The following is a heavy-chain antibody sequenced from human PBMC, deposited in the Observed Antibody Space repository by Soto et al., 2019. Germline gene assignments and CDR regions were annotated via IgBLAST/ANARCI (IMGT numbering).Heavy chain of an antibody. CDR3: ARDVEYSSSSGAFDI. J-gene: IGHJ3*02. V-gene: IGHV3-21*01. CDR2: ISSSSSYI. D-gene: IGHD6-6*01. Sequence: GGSLRLSCAASGFTFSSYSMKWVRQAPGKGLEWVSSISSSSSYIYYADSVKGRFTISRDNAKNSLYLQMNSLRAEDTAVYYCARDVEYSSSSGAFDIWGQGTMVTVSS. CDR1: GFTFSSYS.